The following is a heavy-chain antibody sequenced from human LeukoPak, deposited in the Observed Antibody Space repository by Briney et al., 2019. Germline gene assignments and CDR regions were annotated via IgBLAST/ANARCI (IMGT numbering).Heavy chain of an antibody. CDR1: GGTFSSYA. V-gene: IGHV1-69*13. CDR2: IIPIFGTA. CDR3: ARDWDPGHDSSGYPVDY. D-gene: IGHD3-22*01. J-gene: IGHJ4*02. Sequence: GASVKVSCKASGGTFSSYAISWVRQAPGQGLEWMGGIIPIFGTANYAQKFQGRVTITADESTSTAYMELSSLRSEDTAVYYCARDWDPGHDSSGYPVDYWGQGTLVTVSS.